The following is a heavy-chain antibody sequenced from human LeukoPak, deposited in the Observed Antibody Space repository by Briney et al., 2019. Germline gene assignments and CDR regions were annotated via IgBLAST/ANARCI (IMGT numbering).Heavy chain of an antibody. CDR3: ARQLRGEAVAGHLQPFDY. Sequence: SETLSLTCTVSGGSISSTSYFWGWIRQPPGKGLEWIGIIYYSGSTSYNPSLKSRVTISLHMSKNQFSLKLSSVTAADTAVYFCARQLRGEAVAGHLQPFDYWGQGTLVTVSS. D-gene: IGHD6-19*01. CDR1: GGSISSTSYF. J-gene: IGHJ4*02. CDR2: IYYSGST. V-gene: IGHV4-39*01.